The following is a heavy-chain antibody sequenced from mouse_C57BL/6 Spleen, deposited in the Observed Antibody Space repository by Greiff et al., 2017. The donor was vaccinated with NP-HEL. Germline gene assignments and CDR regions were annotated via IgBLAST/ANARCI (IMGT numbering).Heavy chain of an antibody. J-gene: IGHJ1*03. CDR2: ISSGGDYI. CDR3: TREAYDVLWYFDV. Sequence: VESGEGLVKPGGSLKLSCAASGFTFSSYAMSWVRQTPEKRLEWVAYISSGGDYIYYADTVTGRFTISRDNARNTLYLQMSSLKSEDTAMYYCTREAYDVLWYFDVWGTGTTVTVSS. D-gene: IGHD2-12*01. CDR1: GFTFSSYA. V-gene: IGHV5-9-1*02.